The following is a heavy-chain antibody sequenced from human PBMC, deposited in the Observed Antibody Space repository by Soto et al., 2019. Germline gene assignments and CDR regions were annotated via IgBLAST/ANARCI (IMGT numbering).Heavy chain of an antibody. V-gene: IGHV4-59*12. D-gene: IGHD2-2*01. J-gene: IGHJ3*02. CDR2: IYYSGST. CDR1: GGSISSYY. CDR3: ARVAHGYCSSTSCYYSAFDI. Sequence: SETLSLTCTVSGGSISSYYWSWIRHPPGKGLEWIGYIYYSGSTNYNPSLKSRVTISVDTSKNQFSLKLSSVTAADTAVYYCARVAHGYCSSTSCYYSAFDIWGQGTMVTVSS.